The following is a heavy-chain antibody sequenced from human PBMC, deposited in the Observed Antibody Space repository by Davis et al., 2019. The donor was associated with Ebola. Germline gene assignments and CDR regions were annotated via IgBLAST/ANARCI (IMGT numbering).Heavy chain of an antibody. D-gene: IGHD3-22*01. CDR3: ARSVFYDSTGYYVHWYYDL. J-gene: IGHJ2*01. V-gene: IGHV4-59*01. Sequence: FRSYGMHWIRQSPGKGLEWIGYGYYGGRTDYNPSLKSRAIISVDTSKNHFSLNLSSVTAADTAIYYCARSVFYDSTGYYVHWYYDLWGRGTLVTVSS. CDR1: FRSYG. CDR2: GYYGGRT.